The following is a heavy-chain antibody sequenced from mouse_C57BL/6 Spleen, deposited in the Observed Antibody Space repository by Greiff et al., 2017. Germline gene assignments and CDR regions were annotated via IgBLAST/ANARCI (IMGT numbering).Heavy chain of an antibody. Sequence: QVQLKQPGTELVKPGASVKLSCKASGYTFTSYWMHWVKQRPGQGLEWIGNINPSNGGTNYNEKFKSKATLTVDKSSSTAYMQLSSLTSEDSAVYYCARNDYGSLTDYFDYWGQGTTLTVSS. CDR3: ARNDYGSLTDYFDY. J-gene: IGHJ2*01. CDR1: GYTFTSYW. V-gene: IGHV1-53*01. CDR2: INPSNGGT. D-gene: IGHD1-1*01.